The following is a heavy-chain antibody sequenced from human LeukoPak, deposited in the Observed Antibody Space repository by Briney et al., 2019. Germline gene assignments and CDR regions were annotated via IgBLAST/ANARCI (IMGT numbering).Heavy chain of an antibody. CDR3: ARRGANWYFDL. CDR2: VFYNGST. CDR1: GGSISNYF. V-gene: IGHV4-59*01. J-gene: IGHJ2*01. D-gene: IGHD1-26*01. Sequence: SETLSLTCTVAGGSISNYFWGWIRQPPGKGLEWVGHVFYNGSTNYNPSLKSRVTISVDTSKNQFSLKLSSVPAADTAVYYCARRGANWYFDLWGRGTLVTVSS.